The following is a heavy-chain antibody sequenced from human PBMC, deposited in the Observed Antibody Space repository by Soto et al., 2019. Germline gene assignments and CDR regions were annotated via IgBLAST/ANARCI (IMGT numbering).Heavy chain of an antibody. CDR1: GCTFSSYS. Sequence: GGSLRLACAASGCTFSSYSMMWVRQAPGKGLEWVSAISGSGGSTYYADSVKGRFTISRDNSKNTLYLQMNSLRAEDTAVYYCAKDLAVAGTMNGYFDYWGQGTLVTVSS. J-gene: IGHJ4*02. CDR3: AKDLAVAGTMNGYFDY. CDR2: ISGSGGST. V-gene: IGHV3-23*01. D-gene: IGHD6-19*01.